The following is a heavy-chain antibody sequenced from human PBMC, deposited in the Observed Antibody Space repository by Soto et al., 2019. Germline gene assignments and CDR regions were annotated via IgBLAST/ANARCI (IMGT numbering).Heavy chain of an antibody. D-gene: IGHD6-6*01. CDR1: GGSFSGYY. J-gene: IGHJ4*02. Sequence: PSETLSLSCAVYGGSFSGYYWSWIRQPPGKGLEWIGEINHSGSTNYNPSLKSRVTISVDTSKNQFSLKLSSVTAADTAVYYCARRVRSIAARPAGLLDYWGQGTLVTVSS. V-gene: IGHV4-34*01. CDR3: ARRVRSIAARPAGLLDY. CDR2: INHSGST.